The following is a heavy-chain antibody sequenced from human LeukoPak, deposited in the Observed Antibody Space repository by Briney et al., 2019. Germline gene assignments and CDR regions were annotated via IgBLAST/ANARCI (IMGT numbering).Heavy chain of an antibody. J-gene: IGHJ4*02. D-gene: IGHD2-21*01. V-gene: IGHV3-15*01. Sequence: GGSLRLSCAASGFTFSSYWMSWVRQAPGKGLEWVGRIKPKTDGETTEYAAPVKDRFSISRDDSKSMMYLQMNSLKTEDTAVYYCITPLPYSAQGGQGTLVTVSS. CDR1: GFTFSSYW. CDR2: IKPKTDGETT. CDR3: ITPLPYSAQ.